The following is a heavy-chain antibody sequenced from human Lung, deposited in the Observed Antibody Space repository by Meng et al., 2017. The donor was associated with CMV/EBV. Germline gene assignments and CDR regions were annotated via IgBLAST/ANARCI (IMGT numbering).Heavy chain of an antibody. Sequence: LSCAASGFIFSDYGMHWFRQAPGKGLEWVAIISYDGSSRYYGDSVKGRFTISRDNSKNTLYLQMDSLRANDTAVYYCANILYSSSYDYWGQGTLVTVSS. CDR2: ISYDGSSR. J-gene: IGHJ4*02. D-gene: IGHD6-6*01. CDR3: ANILYSSSYDY. V-gene: IGHV3-30*18. CDR1: GFIFSDYG.